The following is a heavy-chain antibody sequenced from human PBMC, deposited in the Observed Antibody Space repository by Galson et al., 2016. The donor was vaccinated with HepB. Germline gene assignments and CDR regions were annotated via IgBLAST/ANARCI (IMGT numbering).Heavy chain of an antibody. Sequence: SETLSLTCGVSGGSISRNNWWSWVRQPPGKGLEWIGEIFHNGNTNYNPSLKSRVTISVDKSKNQFSLKLSSVTAADTAVYYCARRMNYDYSGTYYYLFDYWGQGTLATVSS. CDR3: ARRMNYDYSGTYYYLFDY. CDR1: GGSISRNNW. J-gene: IGHJ4*02. D-gene: IGHD3-22*01. V-gene: IGHV4-4*02. CDR2: IFHNGNT.